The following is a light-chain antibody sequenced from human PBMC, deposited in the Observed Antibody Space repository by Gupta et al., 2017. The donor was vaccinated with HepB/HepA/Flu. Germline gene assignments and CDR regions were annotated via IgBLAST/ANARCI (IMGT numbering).Light chain of an antibody. CDR2: KNN. J-gene: IGLJ3*02. Sequence: QSVLTQPPSASGTPAQRVTISCSGSSSNIGSHYIYWYQHLPGTAPKLLIYKNNQRPSGVPDRFSGSKSGTSASLAISGLRSEDEADYYCAAWDDSLSGWVFGGGTKLTVL. CDR1: SSNIGSHY. CDR3: AAWDDSLSGWV. V-gene: IGLV1-47*01.